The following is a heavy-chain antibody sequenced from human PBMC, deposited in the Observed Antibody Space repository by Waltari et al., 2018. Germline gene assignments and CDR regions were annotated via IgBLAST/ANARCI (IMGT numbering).Heavy chain of an antibody. CDR3: ARGARRTTVTTGWWYFDL. D-gene: IGHD4-17*01. CDR2: SNSDGSST. V-gene: IGHV3-74*01. Sequence: EVQLVESGGGLVQPGGSMRLACAASGFTYRMYWMHWVRKAPGKGLVWVSRSNSDGSSTSYADSVKGRFTISKDNAKNTVYLQMNSLRAEDTAIYYCARGARRTTVTTGWWYFDLWGRGTLVTVSS. J-gene: IGHJ2*01. CDR1: GFTYRMYW.